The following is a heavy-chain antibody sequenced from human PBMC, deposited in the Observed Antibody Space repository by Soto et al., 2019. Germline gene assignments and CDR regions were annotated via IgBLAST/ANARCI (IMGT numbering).Heavy chain of an antibody. CDR1: GFTSDEYG. D-gene: IGHD3-10*01. CDR3: GTGPGGYYDSGGQKRWFYYYMDV. V-gene: IGHV3-9*02. J-gene: IGHJ6*03. CDR2: ISWDGGSI. Sequence: AGGSLRLSCAASGFTSDEYGMNWVRLAPGKGLEWVSGISWDGGSIGYADSVKGRFTISRDNAKNSMYLQMNSLRAEDTALHYCGTGPGGYYDSGGQKRWFYYYMDVWGKGTTVTVSS.